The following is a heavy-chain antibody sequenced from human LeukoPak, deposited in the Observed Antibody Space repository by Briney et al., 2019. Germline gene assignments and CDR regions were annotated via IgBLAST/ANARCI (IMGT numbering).Heavy chain of an antibody. V-gene: IGHV3-23*01. CDR1: GFTFSSYA. D-gene: IGHD3-22*01. CDR2: ISGSGGST. CDR3: XXXXXXAGYYYDSSALDY. Sequence: GGSLRLSCAASGFTFSSYAMSWVRQAPGKGLEWVSAISGSGGSTYYADSVKGRFTISRDNSKNTLYLQMNSLRAEDTAVYYXXXXXXXAGYYYDSSALDYWGQGTLVTVSS. J-gene: IGHJ4*02.